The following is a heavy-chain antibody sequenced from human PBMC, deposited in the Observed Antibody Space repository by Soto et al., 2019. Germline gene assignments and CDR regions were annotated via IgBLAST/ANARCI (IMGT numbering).Heavy chain of an antibody. Sequence: PSETLSLTCTVSGGSITDCYWSWIRQPPGKALEWIGYGYHSVSIHYNPALKTRVTISVDTSENQFSLRLSSVTAADTAVYYCARAFAGFGAYWYFDLWGRGTLVTVSS. V-gene: IGHV4-59*01. CDR3: ARAFAGFGAYWYFDL. D-gene: IGHD3-16*01. CDR1: GGSITDCY. J-gene: IGHJ2*01. CDR2: GYHSVSI.